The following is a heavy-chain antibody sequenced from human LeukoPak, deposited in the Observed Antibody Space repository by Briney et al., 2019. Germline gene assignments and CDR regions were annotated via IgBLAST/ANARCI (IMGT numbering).Heavy chain of an antibody. CDR3: ARLEGSSGSDAFDI. Sequence: SETLSLTCTVSGGSISSSSYYWGWIRQPPGTGLEWIGSIYYSGSTYYNPSLKSRVTISVDTSKNQFSLKLSSVTAADTAVYYCARLEGSSGSDAFDIWGQGTMVTVSS. V-gene: IGHV4-39*01. CDR1: GGSISSSSYY. CDR2: IYYSGST. D-gene: IGHD3-22*01. J-gene: IGHJ3*02.